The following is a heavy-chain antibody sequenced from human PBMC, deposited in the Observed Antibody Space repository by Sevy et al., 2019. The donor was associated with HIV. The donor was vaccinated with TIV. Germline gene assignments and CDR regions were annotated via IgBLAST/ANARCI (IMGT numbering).Heavy chain of an antibody. Sequence: SLRLSCVASEFAFNIHNMSWVRQAPGKGLEWVSSISTSSNNIYYADSVEGRFTISRDNAKNSLYLQMNSLRAEDTAVYYCARTFSFSWYDYWGQGTLVTVSS. CDR1: EFAFNIHN. CDR2: ISTSSNNI. V-gene: IGHV3-21*01. J-gene: IGHJ4*02. D-gene: IGHD6-13*01. CDR3: ARTFSFSWYDY.